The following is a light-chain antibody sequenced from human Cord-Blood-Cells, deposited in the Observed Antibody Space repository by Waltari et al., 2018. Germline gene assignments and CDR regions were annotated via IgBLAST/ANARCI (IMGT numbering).Light chain of an antibody. J-gene: IGLJ3*02. Sequence: QSALIQPARVSGASGQPTTISCTGTSSDVGGYNIVSWYHQHPGKAPTLMIYEGSKRPSGFSNRYSGSNSGNTASLTISGLQAEDEADYYCCSYAGRSTYWVFGGGTKLTVL. CDR3: CSYAGRSTYWV. V-gene: IGLV2-23*01. CDR1: SSDVGGYNI. CDR2: EGS.